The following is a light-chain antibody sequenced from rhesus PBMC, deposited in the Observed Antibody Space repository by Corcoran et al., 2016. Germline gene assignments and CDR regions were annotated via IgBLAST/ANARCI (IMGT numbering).Light chain of an antibody. CDR2: KDS. CDR3: QHSRVAPWT. CDR1: ENVKNY. Sequence: DIQMTQSPSSLSASVGDRVTITCRASENVKNYLNWYQQKPGKAPKLLIYKDSTLQSGVRSRFSGSGSGTDYTFPISSLQSEDSATYYCQHSRVAPWTFSQGTKVE. V-gene: IGKV1-74*01. J-gene: IGKJ1*01.